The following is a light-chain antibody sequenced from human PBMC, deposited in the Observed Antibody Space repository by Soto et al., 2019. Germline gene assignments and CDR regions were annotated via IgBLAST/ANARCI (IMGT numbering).Light chain of an antibody. V-gene: IGKV3-11*01. Sequence: EIVLTQSPATLSLSPGERATLSCRASQSVSNYLAWYQQKPGQAPRLLIYDASSRATGIPARFSGSGSGTDFTLTISSLEPEDFAVYYCQQRSNWPPDYTFGPGTKVDIE. CDR1: QSVSNY. CDR3: QQRSNWPPDYT. J-gene: IGKJ3*01. CDR2: DAS.